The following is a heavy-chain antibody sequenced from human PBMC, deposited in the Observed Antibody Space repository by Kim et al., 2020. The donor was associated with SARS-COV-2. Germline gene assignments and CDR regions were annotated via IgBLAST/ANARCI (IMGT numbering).Heavy chain of an antibody. D-gene: IGHD6-19*01. CDR3: ARVRQTTSKRSGWHFDY. Sequence: ASVKVSCKASGYTFTSYYMHWVRQAPGQGLEWMGIINPSGGSTSYAQKFQGRVTMTRDTSTSTVYMELSSLRSEDTAVYYCARVRQTTSKRSGWHFDYWGQGTLVTVSS. J-gene: IGHJ4*02. CDR1: GYTFTSYY. V-gene: IGHV1-46*01. CDR2: INPSGGST.